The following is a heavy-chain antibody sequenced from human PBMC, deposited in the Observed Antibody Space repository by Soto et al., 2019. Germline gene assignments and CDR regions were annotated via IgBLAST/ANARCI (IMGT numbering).Heavy chain of an antibody. V-gene: IGHV3-33*01. CDR2: IWYDGSNK. D-gene: IGHD1-26*01. CDR3: ARDGASGSYDFDY. CDR1: GFTFSSYG. Sequence: GGSLRLSCAASGFTFSSYGMHWVRQAPGKGQEGVAVIWYDGSNKYYADSVKGRFTISRDYSKNTLYLQMNSLRAVDTVVYYCARDGASGSYDFDYWGQGTLVTVSS. J-gene: IGHJ4*02.